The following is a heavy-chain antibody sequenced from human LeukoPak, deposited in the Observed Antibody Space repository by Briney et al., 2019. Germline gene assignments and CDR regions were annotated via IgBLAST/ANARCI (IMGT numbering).Heavy chain of an antibody. CDR1: GYTFTSYG. D-gene: IGHD1-26*01. V-gene: IGHV1-18*01. Sequence: ASVKVSCKASGYTFTSYGISWVRQAPGQGLEWMGWISAYNGNTNYAQKLQGRVTMTTDTSTSTAYMELRSLRSDDTAVYYCARGTSGSQTEYYYYYYMDVWGKGTTVTVSS. CDR2: ISAYNGNT. CDR3: ARGTSGSQTEYYYYYYMDV. J-gene: IGHJ6*03.